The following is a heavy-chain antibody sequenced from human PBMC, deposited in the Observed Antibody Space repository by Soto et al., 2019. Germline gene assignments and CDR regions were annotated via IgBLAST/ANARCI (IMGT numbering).Heavy chain of an antibody. Sequence: SETLSLTCTVSDGSISTYFCNWIRQPAGKGLEWIGRIDNSGNTNYNPSLKSRVTMSADTSRNQFSLKLNSVTAADTAVYYCARGGQDFWSGPFDYWGQGALVTVS. CDR3: ARGGQDFWSGPFDY. D-gene: IGHD3-3*01. V-gene: IGHV4-4*07. CDR1: DGSISTYF. CDR2: IDNSGNT. J-gene: IGHJ4*02.